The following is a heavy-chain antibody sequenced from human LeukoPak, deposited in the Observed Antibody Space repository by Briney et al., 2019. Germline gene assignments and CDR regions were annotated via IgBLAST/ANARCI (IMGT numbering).Heavy chain of an antibody. V-gene: IGHV1-8*01. J-gene: IGHJ4*02. Sequence: GASVKVSCKASGYTFTSYDINWLRQATGQGPEWMGWMNPNSGATGYAQKFQGRVTMTRNTSITTAYMELSSLRSEDTAVYYCAKRGSNYGDFDSWGQGTLVTVSS. D-gene: IGHD5-18*01. CDR1: GYTFTSYD. CDR3: AKRGSNYGDFDS. CDR2: MNPNSGAT.